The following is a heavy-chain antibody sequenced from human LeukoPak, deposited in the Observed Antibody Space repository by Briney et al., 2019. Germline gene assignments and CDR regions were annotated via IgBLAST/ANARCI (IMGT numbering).Heavy chain of an antibody. Sequence: PGRSLRLSCAASGFTFDDYAMHWVRQAPGKGLEWVSLISWEGDTTYYADSVRGRFTISRDNSKNSLYLQMNSLTADDTAFYYCTRDTDYGSATNYFDHWGQGTLVSVSS. CDR3: TRDTDYGSATNYFDH. CDR2: ISWEGDTT. CDR1: GFTFDDYA. D-gene: IGHD3-10*01. J-gene: IGHJ4*02. V-gene: IGHV3-43D*04.